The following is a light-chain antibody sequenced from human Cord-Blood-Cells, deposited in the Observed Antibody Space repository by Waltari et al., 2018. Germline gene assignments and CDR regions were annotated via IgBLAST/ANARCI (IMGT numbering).Light chain of an antibody. V-gene: IGLV2-23*01. CDR1: SSDVGSYNL. J-gene: IGLJ3*02. CDR2: EGS. Sequence: QSALTQPASVSGSPGQSITISCTGTSSDVGSYNLVSWYQQHPGKAPKLMIYEGSKRPSGVSNRFSGSKSSNTASLTISGLQAEDEADYYCCSYAGSSLWVFGGGTKLTVL. CDR3: CSYAGSSLWV.